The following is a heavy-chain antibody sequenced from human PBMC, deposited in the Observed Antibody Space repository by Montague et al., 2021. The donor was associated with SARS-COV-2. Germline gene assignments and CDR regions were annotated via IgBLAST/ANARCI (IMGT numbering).Heavy chain of an antibody. D-gene: IGHD3-10*01. CDR2: ISASGVRT. V-gene: IGHV3-23*01. J-gene: IGHJ4*02. Sequence: SLRLSCAASGFTFSTYAMTWVRQAPGKGLEWVSSISASGVRTHYPDSVKGRFTISRDNSKNTLYLQMSSLRAGDTAVYFCLNYHGSGSYGDFWGQGTLVTVSP. CDR1: GFTFSTYA. CDR3: LNYHGSGSYGDF.